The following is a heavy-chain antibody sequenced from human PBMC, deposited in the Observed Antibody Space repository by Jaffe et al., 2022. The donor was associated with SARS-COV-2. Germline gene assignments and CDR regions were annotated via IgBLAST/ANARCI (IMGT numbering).Heavy chain of an antibody. Sequence: EVQLVESGGGLVQPGRSLRLSCAASGFTFDDYAMHWVRQAPGKGLEWVSGISWNSGSIGYADSVKGRFTISRDNAKNSLYLQMNSLRAEDTALYYCAKDKSDYGDYGGGAFDIWGQGTMVTVSS. CDR3: AKDKSDYGDYGGGAFDI. J-gene: IGHJ3*02. D-gene: IGHD4-17*01. CDR2: ISWNSGSI. V-gene: IGHV3-9*01. CDR1: GFTFDDYA.